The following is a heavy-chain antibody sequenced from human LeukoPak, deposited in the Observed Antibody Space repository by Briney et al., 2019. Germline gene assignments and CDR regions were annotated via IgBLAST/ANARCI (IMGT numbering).Heavy chain of an antibody. J-gene: IGHJ6*03. CDR3: ARGYQDIVVVPAANARYYYYYYMDV. CDR2: ISSNGGST. Sequence: GGSLRLSCAASGFTFSSYAMHWVRQAPGKGLEYVPAISSNGGSTYYANSVKGRFTISRDNSKNTLYLQMGSLRAEDMAVYYCARGYQDIVVVPAANARYYYYYYMDVWGKGTTVTVSS. D-gene: IGHD2-2*01. CDR1: GFTFSSYA. V-gene: IGHV3-64*01.